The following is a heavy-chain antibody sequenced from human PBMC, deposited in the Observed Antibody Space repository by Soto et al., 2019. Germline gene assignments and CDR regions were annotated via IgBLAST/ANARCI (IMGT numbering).Heavy chain of an antibody. J-gene: IGHJ5*01. CDR3: ARDEGRDCSGGSCYWGAGHKWFDS. V-gene: IGHV1-69*13. CDR1: GGTFSSYA. Sequence: ASVKVSCKASGGTFSSYAISWVRQAPGQGLEWMGGIIPIFGTATYAQKFQGRVTITADESTSTAYMELSSLRSEDTAVYYCARDEGRDCSGGSCYWGAGHKWFDSWGQGTLVTVS. CDR2: IIPIFGTA. D-gene: IGHD2-15*01.